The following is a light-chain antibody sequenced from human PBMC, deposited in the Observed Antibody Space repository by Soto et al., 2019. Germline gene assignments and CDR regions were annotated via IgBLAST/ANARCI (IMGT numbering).Light chain of an antibody. CDR1: QSISNY. CDR2: AAS. Sequence: DIQMTQSPSSLSASVGDRVTIPCRASQSISNYLGWYQQIPGKAPKLLIYAASTLRSGVSSRFSGSGYGTDFTLPLSSLQPEDFSTYSCQQSYSTPWTFGQGTNVEIK. CDR3: QQSYSTPWT. V-gene: IGKV1-39*01. J-gene: IGKJ1*01.